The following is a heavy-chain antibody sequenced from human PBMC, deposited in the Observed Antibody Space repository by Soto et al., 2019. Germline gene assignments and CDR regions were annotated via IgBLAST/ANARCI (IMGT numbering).Heavy chain of an antibody. CDR1: GFSLSTSGVG. CDR2: IYWNDDK. Sequence: QITLKESGPTLAKPTQTLTLTCTFSGFSLSTSGVGVGWIRQPPGKALEWLALIYWNDDKRYSPSLKSRLTITKDTSKNQVVLTMTNMDPVDTATYYCAHRYCSGGSCYRIFDYWGQGTLVTVSS. V-gene: IGHV2-5*01. J-gene: IGHJ4*02. CDR3: AHRYCSGGSCYRIFDY. D-gene: IGHD2-15*01.